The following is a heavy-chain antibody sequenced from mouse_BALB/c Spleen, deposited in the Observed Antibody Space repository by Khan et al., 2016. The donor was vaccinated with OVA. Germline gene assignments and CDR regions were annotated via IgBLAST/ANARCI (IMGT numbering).Heavy chain of an antibody. D-gene: IGHD1-1*01. J-gene: IGHJ3*01. Sequence: EVELVESGGDLVKPRGSLKLSCAASGFTFSTYGMSWVRQTPDKRLEWVATISSGGSYTYYPDSLKGRFTISRDNAKNTLYLQMSSLKSEDTAIYYCARLAYYYGSEGFAYWGQGTLVTVSA. CDR1: GFTFSTYG. V-gene: IGHV5-6*01. CDR2: ISSGGSYT. CDR3: ARLAYYYGSEGFAY.